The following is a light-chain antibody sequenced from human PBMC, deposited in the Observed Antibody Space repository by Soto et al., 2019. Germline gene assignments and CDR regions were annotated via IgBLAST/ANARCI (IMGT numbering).Light chain of an antibody. J-gene: IGKJ4*01. CDR1: QSISSW. CDR3: QQYNSAPLT. V-gene: IGKV1-5*03. CDR2: KAS. Sequence: DIQMTQSPSTLSASVGDRVTITCRASQSISSWLAWYQQKPGKAPKLLIYKASSLASGVPSRFSGSGSGTEFTLTISSLQPDDFATYYCQQYNSAPLTFGGGTKVEIK.